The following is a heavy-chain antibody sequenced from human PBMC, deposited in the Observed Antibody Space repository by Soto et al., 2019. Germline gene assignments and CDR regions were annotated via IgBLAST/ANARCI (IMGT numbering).Heavy chain of an antibody. CDR1: GDSISTVDYF. Sequence: PSETLSLTCSVSGDSISTVDYFWAWTRRPPGQALEYIGYIYKSATTYYNPSFESRVAISLDTSKSQFSLNVTSVTAADTAVYFCARGRYCLTGRCFPNWFDSWGQGTLVTVSS. CDR2: IYKSATT. V-gene: IGHV4-30-4*01. D-gene: IGHD2-15*01. CDR3: ARGRYCLTGRCFPNWFDS. J-gene: IGHJ5*01.